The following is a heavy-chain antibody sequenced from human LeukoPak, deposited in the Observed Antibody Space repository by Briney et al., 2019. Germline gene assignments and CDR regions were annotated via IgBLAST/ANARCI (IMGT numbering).Heavy chain of an antibody. J-gene: IGHJ4*02. D-gene: IGHD1-26*01. CDR1: VFTFRSYN. CDR2: VSGSSGYI. Sequence: GGTLSLSCAVSVFTFRSYNMNCVRGASGKGLEWVSSVSGSSGYIYYADSVKGRFTISKDNAKNSLYLQMNSLRGEDRAVYYCARDLRVGATQVYYFDYWGQGTLVTVSS. CDR3: ARDLRVGATQVYYFDY. V-gene: IGHV3-21*01.